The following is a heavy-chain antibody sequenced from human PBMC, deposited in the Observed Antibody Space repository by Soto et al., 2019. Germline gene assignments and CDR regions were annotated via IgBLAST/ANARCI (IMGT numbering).Heavy chain of an antibody. Sequence: QVPLVQSGAEVKKPGASVKVSCKASGYTFTSYGISWVRQAPGQGLEWMGWISAYNGNTNYAQKLQGRVTTTTDTSTSTAYMELRSLRSDDTAVYYCARERYYDSSGYEPFDYWGQGTLVTVSS. CDR1: GYTFTSYG. D-gene: IGHD3-22*01. CDR2: ISAYNGNT. V-gene: IGHV1-18*01. CDR3: ARERYYDSSGYEPFDY. J-gene: IGHJ4*02.